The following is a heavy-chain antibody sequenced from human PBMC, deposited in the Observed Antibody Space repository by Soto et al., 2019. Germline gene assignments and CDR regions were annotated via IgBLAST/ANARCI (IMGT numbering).Heavy chain of an antibody. Sequence: SETLSLTCTVSGGSISSYYWSWIRQPPGKGLEWIGYIYYSGSTNYNPSLKSRVTISVDTSKNQFSLKLSSVTAADTAVYYCAREDVYSGCVDYWGQGTLVTVSS. CDR3: AREDVYSGCVDY. CDR1: GGSISSYY. V-gene: IGHV4-59*01. D-gene: IGHD5-12*01. J-gene: IGHJ4*02. CDR2: IYYSGST.